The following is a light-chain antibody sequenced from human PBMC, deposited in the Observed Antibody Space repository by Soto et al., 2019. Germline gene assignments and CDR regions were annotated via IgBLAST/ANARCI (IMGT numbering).Light chain of an antibody. CDR3: QTWGTDTRV. CDR2: LNSDGSH. Sequence: QPVLTQSPSASASLGASVKLTCTLSSGHSTYAIAWLQQKPEKGPRYLMKLNSDGSHSKGDGIPDRFSGSSSGAERYLTISSLQSDDEADYYCQTWGTDTRVFGGGTKLNVL. J-gene: IGLJ3*02. CDR1: SGHSTYA. V-gene: IGLV4-69*01.